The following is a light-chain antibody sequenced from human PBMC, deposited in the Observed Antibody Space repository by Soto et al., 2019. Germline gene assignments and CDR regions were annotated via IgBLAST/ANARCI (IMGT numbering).Light chain of an antibody. Sequence: EIVMTQSPASLSVSPGERATLSCWASQSVRRNLAWYQQRPGQPPRLVLYGASTRASRVPARFSGSGSGTEFSLTISSLQSEDFGTYYCQQSLTMPITFGHGTRLDIK. J-gene: IGKJ5*01. CDR2: GAS. CDR1: QSVRRN. V-gene: IGKV3-15*01. CDR3: QQSLTMPIT.